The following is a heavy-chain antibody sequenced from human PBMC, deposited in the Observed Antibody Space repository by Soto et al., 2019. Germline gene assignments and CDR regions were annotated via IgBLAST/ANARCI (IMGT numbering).Heavy chain of an antibody. J-gene: IGHJ4*02. CDR3: ARGGDLHLGELCHL. Sequence: QVQLMQSGAEVREPGASVKVSCKASGYTFTSYGINWVRQATGQGLEWMGWMNPINGNTGFAQKFQGRLTMTRNTSISTAYMELRGLTCEDTAVYYGARGGDLHLGELCHLWGQGALVTVSS. V-gene: IGHV1-8*01. D-gene: IGHD3-16*01. CDR1: GYTFTSYG. CDR2: MNPINGNT.